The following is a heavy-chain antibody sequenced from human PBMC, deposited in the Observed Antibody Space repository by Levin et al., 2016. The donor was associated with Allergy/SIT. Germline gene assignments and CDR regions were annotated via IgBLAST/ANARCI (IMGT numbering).Heavy chain of an antibody. D-gene: IGHD3-22*01. J-gene: IGHJ5*02. CDR3: ARAYYDSSGYYPRWFDP. CDR2: IIPILGIA. V-gene: IGHV1-69*04. Sequence: WVRQAPGQGLEWMGRIIPILGIANYAQKFQGRVTITADKSTSTAYMELSSLRSEDTAVYYCARAYYDSSGYYPRWFDPWGQGTLVTVSS.